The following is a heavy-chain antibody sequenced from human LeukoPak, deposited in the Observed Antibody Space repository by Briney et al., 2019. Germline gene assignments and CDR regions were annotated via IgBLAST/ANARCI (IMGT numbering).Heavy chain of an antibody. V-gene: IGHV1-18*01. J-gene: IGHJ4*02. CDR3: ARDGVKHVDTAMVYDY. Sequence: GASVKVSCEASGYTFTSYGISWVRQAPGQGLEWMGWISAYNGNTNYAQKLQGRVTMTTDTSTSTAYMELRSLRSDDTAVYYCARDGVKHVDTAMVYDYWGQGTLVTVSS. CDR1: GYTFTSYG. CDR2: ISAYNGNT. D-gene: IGHD5-18*01.